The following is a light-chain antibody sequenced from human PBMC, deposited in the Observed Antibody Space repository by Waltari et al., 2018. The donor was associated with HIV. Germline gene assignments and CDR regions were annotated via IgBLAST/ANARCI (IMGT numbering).Light chain of an antibody. CDR2: FTN. CDR3: AARDDSLHGVV. V-gene: IGLV1-44*01. Sequence: QSVLTQPPSASGTPGPRVPIPCSGGRPNVASTTVHCYHQLPGEAPKPLIYFTNQRPSGVPDRFSGSKSGTSASLAISGLQSEDEADYYCAARDDSLHGVVFGGGTKVTVL. J-gene: IGLJ3*02. CDR1: RPNVASTT.